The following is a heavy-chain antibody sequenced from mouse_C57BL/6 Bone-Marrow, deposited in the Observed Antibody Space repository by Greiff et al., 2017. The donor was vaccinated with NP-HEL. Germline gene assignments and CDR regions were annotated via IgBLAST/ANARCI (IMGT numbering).Heavy chain of an antibody. J-gene: IGHJ2*01. CDR2: IDPSDSYT. V-gene: IGHV1-59*01. D-gene: IGHD2-4*01. Sequence: QVQLQQSGAELVRPGTSVKLSCKASGYTFTSYWMHWVKQRPGQGLEWIGVIDPSDSYTNYNQKFKGKATLTVDTSSSTAYMQLSSLTSEDSAVYYCARGGLRRNFDYWGQGTTLTVSS. CDR3: ARGGLRRNFDY. CDR1: GYTFTSYW.